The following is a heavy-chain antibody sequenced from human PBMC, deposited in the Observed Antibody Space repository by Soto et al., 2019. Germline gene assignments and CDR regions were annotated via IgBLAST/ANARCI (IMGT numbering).Heavy chain of an antibody. CDR1: GFTFSKAW. D-gene: IGHD1-26*01. V-gene: IGHV3-15*01. CDR3: TQGTRSPSANDF. Sequence: EVQLVESGGGLVKPGGSLRLSCAASGFTFSKAWMSWVRQAPGKGLEWVGRIKSKIHGETTDYAAPVKGRFTVSRDDSRDTLYLQMNSLKAEDTAVYFCTQGTRSPSANDFWGQGTLVTVSS. J-gene: IGHJ4*02. CDR2: IKSKIHGETT.